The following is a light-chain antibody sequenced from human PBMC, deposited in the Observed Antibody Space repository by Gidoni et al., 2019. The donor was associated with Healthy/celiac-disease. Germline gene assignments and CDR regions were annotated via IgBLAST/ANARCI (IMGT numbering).Light chain of an antibody. CDR1: QGVSSY. J-gene: IGKJ4*01. CDR2: DAS. Sequence: IVLTQSPATLSLSPGERATLSCRASQGVSSYLAWYQQKPGQAPRLLIYDASNRATGIPARFSGSGPGTDFTLTISSLEPEDFAVYYCQQRSNWLTFGGGTKMEIK. CDR3: QQRSNWLT. V-gene: IGKV3D-11*01.